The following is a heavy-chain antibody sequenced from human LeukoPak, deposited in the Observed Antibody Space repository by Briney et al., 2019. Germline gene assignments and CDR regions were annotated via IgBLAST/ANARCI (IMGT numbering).Heavy chain of an antibody. D-gene: IGHD3-22*01. CDR2: IIPIFGTA. CDR1: GGTFSSYA. Sequence: SVKVSCKASGGTFSSYAISWVRQAPGQGLEWMGRIIPIFGTAIYAQKFQGRVTITTDESTSTAYMELSSLRSEDTAVYYCARGYYDSSGYYLGKKGFDYWGQGTLVTVSS. J-gene: IGHJ4*02. V-gene: IGHV1-69*05. CDR3: ARGYYDSSGYYLGKKGFDY.